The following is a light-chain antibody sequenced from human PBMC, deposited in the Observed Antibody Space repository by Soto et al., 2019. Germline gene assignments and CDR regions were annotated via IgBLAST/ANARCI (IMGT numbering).Light chain of an antibody. J-gene: IGLJ2*01. CDR1: SSNIGSNY. CDR2: RNN. CDR3: AAWDDSLSGGV. Sequence: QSVLPQPPSASGTPGHRVTLSCSGSSSNIGSNYVYWYQQLPGTAPKLLIYRNNQRPSGVPDRFSGSKSGTSGSLAISGLRSEDEADYYCAAWDDSLSGGVFGGGTKLTVL. V-gene: IGLV1-47*01.